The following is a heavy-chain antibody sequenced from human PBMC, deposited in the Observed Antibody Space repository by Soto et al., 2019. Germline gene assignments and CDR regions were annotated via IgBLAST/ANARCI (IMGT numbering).Heavy chain of an antibody. Sequence: SVKVSCKASGGTFSSYAISWVRQAPGQGLEWMGGIIPIFGTANHAQKFQGRVTITADESTSTAYMELSSLRSEDTAVYYCARGSRPSPHYYYGMDVWGQGTTVIVSS. CDR2: IIPIFGTA. D-gene: IGHD2-2*01. J-gene: IGHJ6*02. V-gene: IGHV1-69*13. CDR3: ARGSRPSPHYYYGMDV. CDR1: GGTFSSYA.